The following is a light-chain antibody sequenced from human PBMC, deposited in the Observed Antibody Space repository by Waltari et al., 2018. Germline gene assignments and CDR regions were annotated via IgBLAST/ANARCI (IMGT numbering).Light chain of an antibody. J-gene: IGKJ2*01. V-gene: IGKV4-1*01. CDR2: WAS. CDR1: QSVLYSSNNKNY. CDR3: QQYGDSPPYT. Sequence: DIVMTQSPDSLAVSLGERATINCKSSQSVLYSSNNKNYLAWYQQKPGQPHKLLIYWASTRESGVPDRFSGSGSGTDFTLTISSLQPEDFAVYYCQQYGDSPPYTFGQGTNLEIK.